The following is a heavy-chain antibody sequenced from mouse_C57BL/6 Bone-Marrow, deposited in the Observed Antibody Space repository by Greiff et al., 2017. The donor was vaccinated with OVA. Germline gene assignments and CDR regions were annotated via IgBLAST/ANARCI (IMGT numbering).Heavy chain of an antibody. V-gene: IGHV1-55*01. Sequence: VKLQQPGAELVKPGASVKMSCKASGYTFTSYWTTWVKQRPGQGLEWIGDIYPGSGSTNYNEKFKSKATLTVDTSSSTAYMQLSSLTSEDSAVYYCAREAYYSNGWYFDVWGTGTTVTVSS. J-gene: IGHJ1*03. CDR2: IYPGSGST. D-gene: IGHD2-5*01. CDR1: GYTFTSYW. CDR3: AREAYYSNGWYFDV.